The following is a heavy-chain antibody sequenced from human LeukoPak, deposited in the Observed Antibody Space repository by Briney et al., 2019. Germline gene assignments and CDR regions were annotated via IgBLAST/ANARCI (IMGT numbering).Heavy chain of an antibody. CDR3: ARDLPSGELFFDY. Sequence: ASVKVSCKASGYTFNAHFIHWVRQAPGQGLEWMGWINPNSGGIKYAQKFQGRVTMTSDTSINTVYMELSRLRSDDTAMYYCARDLPSGELFFDYWGQGALVTVSS. D-gene: IGHD3-10*01. CDR1: GYTFNAHF. V-gene: IGHV1-2*02. J-gene: IGHJ4*02. CDR2: INPNSGGI.